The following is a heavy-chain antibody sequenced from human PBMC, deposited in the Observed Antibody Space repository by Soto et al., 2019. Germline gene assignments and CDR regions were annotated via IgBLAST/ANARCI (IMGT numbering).Heavy chain of an antibody. V-gene: IGHV3-21*01. Sequence: EVQLVESGGDLVRPGGSLRLSCAASGFDLNYYSMNWVRQAPAKGLEWVSSISPRSDDIYYADSVKGRFTISRDNAKNSVYLQMNSLRDEDTAVYYCASPRGPSGYDLIDYWGQGTLVIVSS. CDR2: ISPRSDDI. J-gene: IGHJ4*02. CDR3: ASPRGPSGYDLIDY. D-gene: IGHD5-12*01. CDR1: GFDLNYYS.